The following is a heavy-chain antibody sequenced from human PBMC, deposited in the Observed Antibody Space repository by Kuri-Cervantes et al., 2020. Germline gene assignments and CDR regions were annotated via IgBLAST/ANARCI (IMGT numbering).Heavy chain of an antibody. Sequence: GSLRLSCTVSGGSISSSSYYWGWIRQPPGKGLEWIGSIYYSGSTNYNPSLKSRVTISVDTSKNQFSLKLSSVTAADTAVYYCARAEYSSGWYVYFDYWGQGTLVTVSS. J-gene: IGHJ4*02. CDR3: ARAEYSSGWYVYFDY. CDR1: GGSISSSSYY. CDR2: IYYSGST. V-gene: IGHV4-39*07. D-gene: IGHD6-19*01.